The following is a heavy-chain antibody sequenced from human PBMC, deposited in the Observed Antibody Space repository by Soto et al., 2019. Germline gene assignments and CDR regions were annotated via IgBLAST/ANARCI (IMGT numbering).Heavy chain of an antibody. J-gene: IGHJ4*02. CDR1: GGTFSSYA. CDR2: IIPIFGTA. Sequence: QVQLVQSGAEVKKPGSSVKVSCKASGGTFSSYAISRVRQAPGQGLEWMGGIIPIFGTANYAQKFQGRVTITADESTSTAYMELSSLRSEDTAVYYCARERTYYDFWSGYNDYWGQGTLVTVSS. D-gene: IGHD3-3*01. V-gene: IGHV1-69*01. CDR3: ARERTYYDFWSGYNDY.